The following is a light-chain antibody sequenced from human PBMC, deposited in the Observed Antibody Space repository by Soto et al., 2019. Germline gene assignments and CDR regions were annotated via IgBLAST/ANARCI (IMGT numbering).Light chain of an antibody. CDR1: QTVRDN. Sequence: EVVMTQSPATLSVSPGEKETLSCRASQTVRDNLGWYQQKPGQPPRLLIYGATTRATGIPARFSGSGSGTDFTFTISSLQPEDIATYYCQQYDNFPLTFGGGTKVDIK. V-gene: IGKV3D-15*01. J-gene: IGKJ4*01. CDR2: GAT. CDR3: QQYDNFPLT.